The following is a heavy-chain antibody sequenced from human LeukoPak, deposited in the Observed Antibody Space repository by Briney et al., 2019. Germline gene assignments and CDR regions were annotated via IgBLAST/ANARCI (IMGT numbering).Heavy chain of an antibody. J-gene: IGHJ6*03. CDR2: ISGSSSYI. Sequence: GGSLRLSCAASGFTFSTYNMNWVRQAPGKGLEWVSSISGSSSYIYYADSVKGRFTISRDNSKNMLDLQMNSLRAEDTAVYYCAKTTVVKGERYHYYYYMDVWGKGTTVTISS. CDR3: AKTTVVKGERYHYYYYMDV. D-gene: IGHD4-23*01. V-gene: IGHV3-21*04. CDR1: GFTFSTYN.